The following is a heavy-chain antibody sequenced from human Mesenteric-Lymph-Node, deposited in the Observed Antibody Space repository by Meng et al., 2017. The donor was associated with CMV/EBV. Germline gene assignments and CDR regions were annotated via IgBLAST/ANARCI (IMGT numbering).Heavy chain of an antibody. CDR1: GVSITTSY. CDR3: ARGYYDCSGSSNTFDI. Sequence: GSLRLSCTVSGVSITTSYWSWIRQPPGKGPEWIGYIYYTGSTNYNPSLKSRVTISLDTSKNQFSLKLSTVTAADTAVYYCARGYYDCSGSSNTFDIWGQGTMVTVSS. J-gene: IGHJ3*02. CDR2: IYYTGST. D-gene: IGHD3-22*01. V-gene: IGHV4-59*01.